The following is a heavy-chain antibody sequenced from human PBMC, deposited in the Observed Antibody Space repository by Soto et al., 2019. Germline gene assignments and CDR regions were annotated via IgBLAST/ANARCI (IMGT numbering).Heavy chain of an antibody. V-gene: IGHV1-69*01. CDR2: IIPIFGTA. D-gene: IGHD1-26*01. Sequence: QVQLVQSGAEVKKPGSSVKVSCKASGGTFSSYAISWVRQAPGQGPEWMGGIIPIFGTANYAQKVQGRVTITADESTSTAYMEMSSLRSDDTAVYYCARCHDQGELPEPLYWGQGTLVTVSS. CDR3: ARCHDQGELPEPLY. CDR1: GGTFSSYA. J-gene: IGHJ4*02.